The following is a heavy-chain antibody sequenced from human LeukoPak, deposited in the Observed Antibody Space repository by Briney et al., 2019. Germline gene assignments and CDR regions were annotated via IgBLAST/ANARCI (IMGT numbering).Heavy chain of an antibody. D-gene: IGHD6-13*01. V-gene: IGHV4-30-2*01. J-gene: IGHJ4*02. CDR2: IYHSGST. Sequence: PSETLSLTCAVSGYSISSGGYSWSWIRQPPGKGLEWIGYIYHSGSTYYNPSLKSRVTISVDRSKNQFSLELSSVTAADTAVYYCARASSSWVDYWGQGTLVTVSS. CDR1: GYSISSGGYS. CDR3: ARASSSWVDY.